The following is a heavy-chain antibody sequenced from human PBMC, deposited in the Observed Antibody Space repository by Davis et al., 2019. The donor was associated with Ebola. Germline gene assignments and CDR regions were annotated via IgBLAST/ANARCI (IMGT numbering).Heavy chain of an antibody. Sequence: GGSLRLSCAASGFTFSTSAMNWVRQAPGKGLEWLTFTSYDETHKNYADSVKGRFTVSRDNSKNTLHLQMNSLRVEDTATYYCVKDTSSVWFDVWGQGTTVTVSS. CDR1: GFTFSTSA. J-gene: IGHJ3*01. V-gene: IGHV3-30*18. D-gene: IGHD6-19*01. CDR2: TSYDETHK. CDR3: VKDTSSVWFDV.